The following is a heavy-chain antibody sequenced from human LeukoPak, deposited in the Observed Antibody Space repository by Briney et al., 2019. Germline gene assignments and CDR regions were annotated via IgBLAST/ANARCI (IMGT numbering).Heavy chain of an antibody. CDR3: AKDASGSYSPDY. CDR1: GFTFSSYA. Sequence: GGSLRLSCAASGFTFSSYAMNWVRQAPGKGLEWVSVISGSGGSTYYADSVKGRFTVSRDNSKNTLYLQMNSLRAEDTALYYCAKDASGSYSPDYWGQGTLVTVSA. D-gene: IGHD1-26*01. V-gene: IGHV3-23*01. J-gene: IGHJ4*01. CDR2: ISGSGGST.